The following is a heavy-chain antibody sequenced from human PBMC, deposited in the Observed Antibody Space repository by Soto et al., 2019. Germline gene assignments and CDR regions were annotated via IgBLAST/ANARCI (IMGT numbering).Heavy chain of an antibody. Sequence: LGESLKISCKTSGYSFTTYWIGWVRQMPGKGLEWMGMIYPGDSDTRYSPSFQGQVAISADKSITTAYLQWSSLKGADTAMYYCARHWFGSEMATMGLAYWGQGTQVTVSS. CDR3: ARHWFGSEMATMGLAY. CDR1: GYSFTTYW. V-gene: IGHV5-51*01. J-gene: IGHJ4*02. D-gene: IGHD3-10*01. CDR2: IYPGDSDT.